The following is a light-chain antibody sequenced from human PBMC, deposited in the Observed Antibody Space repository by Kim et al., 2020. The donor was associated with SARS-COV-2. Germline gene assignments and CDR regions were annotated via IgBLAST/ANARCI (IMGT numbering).Light chain of an antibody. CDR2: AAS. CDR1: QSINSC. V-gene: IGKV1-39*01. Sequence: DIQMTQSPSSVSASVGDRVTITCRASQSINSCLDWYQQIPGKAPRLLIYAASSLQSGVPSRFIGSGSGTDFTLTISSLQPEDFATYYCQQGNSTTLTFGQGTRLEIK. J-gene: IGKJ5*01. CDR3: QQGNSTTLT.